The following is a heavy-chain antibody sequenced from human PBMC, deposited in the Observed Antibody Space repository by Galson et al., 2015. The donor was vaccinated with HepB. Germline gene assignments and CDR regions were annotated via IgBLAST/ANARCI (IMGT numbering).Heavy chain of an antibody. Sequence: SLRLSCAASGLTFSNYGMDWVRQAPGKGLEWVTCITYYSSEQNYAGTVKGRFTISRDNSKSMPYLQMDSLRPEDTAVYCCAKRADRNRGHFDHWGQGTLVTVSS. CDR2: ITYYSSEQ. D-gene: IGHD4-11*01. V-gene: IGHV3-30*18. CDR3: AKRADRNRGHFDH. CDR1: GLTFSNYG. J-gene: IGHJ5*02.